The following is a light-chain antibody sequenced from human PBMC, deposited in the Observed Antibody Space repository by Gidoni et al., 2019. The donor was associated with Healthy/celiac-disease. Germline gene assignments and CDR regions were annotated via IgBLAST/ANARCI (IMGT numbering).Light chain of an antibody. CDR1: QSVSSY. Sequence: EIVLTQSTATLSLSPGERATLSCRASQSVSSYLACYQPKPGQAPRFLIYDASNRATGIPARFSGSGSGTDFTLTTSSLEPEDFAVYYCQQRSNWITFGQGTRLEIK. CDR3: QQRSNWIT. J-gene: IGKJ5*01. CDR2: DAS. V-gene: IGKV3-11*01.